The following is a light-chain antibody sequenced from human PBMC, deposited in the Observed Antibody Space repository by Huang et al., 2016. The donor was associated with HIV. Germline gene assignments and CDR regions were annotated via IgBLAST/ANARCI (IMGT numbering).Light chain of an antibody. CDR1: QRISTK. V-gene: IGKV3-15*01. CDR3: QQGET. J-gene: IGKJ2*01. Sequence: EIMLTQSPATLSVSPGERATLSCRASQRISTKLAGSQQKPGLAPRLLISRASTRATGIPARFSGSGSGTEFTLTISSLQSEDFAVYYCQQGETFGQGTKLEIK. CDR2: RAS.